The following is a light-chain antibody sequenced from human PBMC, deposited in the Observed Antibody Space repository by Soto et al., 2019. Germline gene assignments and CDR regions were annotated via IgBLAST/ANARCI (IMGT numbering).Light chain of an antibody. V-gene: IGKV3-15*01. Sequence: EIVMTQSPATLSVSPGERATLSCRASQSVSSNLAWYQQKPGQAPRLLIYGASTRATGMPARFSGSGSGTEFTPTISSLQSEDFAVYYGQQYNNWGTFGQGTKVEI. CDR1: QSVSSN. CDR2: GAS. J-gene: IGKJ1*01. CDR3: QQYNNWGT.